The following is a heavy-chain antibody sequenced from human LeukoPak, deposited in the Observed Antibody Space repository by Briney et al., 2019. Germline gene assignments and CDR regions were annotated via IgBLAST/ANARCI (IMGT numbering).Heavy chain of an antibody. CDR2: MNPNSGNT. Sequence: ASVKVSCKASGYTFTSYDINWERQATGQGLEWMGWMNPNSGNTGYAQKFQGRVTMTRHTSISTAYMELSSLRSEDTAVYYCARVGSVVVVAATGRYNWFDPWGQGTLVTVSS. D-gene: IGHD2-15*01. J-gene: IGHJ5*02. CDR1: GYTFTSYD. V-gene: IGHV1-8*01. CDR3: ARVGSVVVVAATGRYNWFDP.